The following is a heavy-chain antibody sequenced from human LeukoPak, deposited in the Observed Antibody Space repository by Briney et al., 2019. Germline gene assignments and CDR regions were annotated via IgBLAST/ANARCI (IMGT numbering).Heavy chain of an antibody. CDR3: AKDSRAALVGPYYMDV. V-gene: IGHV3-30*02. D-gene: IGHD6-25*01. J-gene: IGHJ6*03. CDR2: IRYDGSNK. Sequence: PGGSLRLSCAASGFTYSSYGMHWVRQAPGKGLEWVAFIRYDGSNKYYADSVKGGFTISRDNYKNTLYLQMNSLRAEDTAVYYCAKDSRAALVGPYYMDVWGKGTTVTISS. CDR1: GFTYSSYG.